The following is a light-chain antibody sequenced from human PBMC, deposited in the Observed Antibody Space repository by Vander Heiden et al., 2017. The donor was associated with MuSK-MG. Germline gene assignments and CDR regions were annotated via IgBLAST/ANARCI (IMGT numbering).Light chain of an antibody. V-gene: IGLV2-14*01. J-gene: IGLJ2*01. CDR2: EVS. CDR3: SSYTSSVSVV. CDR1: SSDVGAYNY. Sequence: QSALTQPASVSGSPGQSLTISRTGTSSDVGAYNYGSWYQQHPGKAPKLIISEVSNRPAGVSNRFSGSKSGNSASLSISGLQAEDEADYYCSSYTSSVSVVFGGGTKLTVL.